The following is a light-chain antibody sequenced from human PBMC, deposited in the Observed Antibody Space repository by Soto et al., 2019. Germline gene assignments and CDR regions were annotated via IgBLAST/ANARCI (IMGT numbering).Light chain of an antibody. J-gene: IGLJ1*01. CDR1: RSDVGGYNY. CDR3: SSYTSSSTLV. V-gene: IGLV2-14*03. CDR2: DVN. Sequence: QSVLTQPASVSGSPGQSITISCTGTRSDVGGYNYASWYQHHPGKAPKLMIYDVNNRPSGVSNRFSGSKSGNTASLTISGLQAEDEADYYCSSYTSSSTLVFGTGTKLTVL.